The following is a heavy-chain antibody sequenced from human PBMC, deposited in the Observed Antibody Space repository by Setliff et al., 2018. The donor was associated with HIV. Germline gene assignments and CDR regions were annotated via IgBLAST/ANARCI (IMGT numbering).Heavy chain of an antibody. CDR2: IYYTGNT. D-gene: IGHD3-3*01. J-gene: IGHJ5*02. CDR1: GGSVNSYH. CDR3: ARQDDFWSGSNWFDP. Sequence: PSETLSLTCSVSGGSVNSYHWGWIRQPPGKGLEWIANIYYTGNTYYNPSLRSRVTISIDTSKNQFSLKLTSVTAADTAVYYCARQDDFWSGSNWFDPWGQGTLVTVSS. V-gene: IGHV4-39*01.